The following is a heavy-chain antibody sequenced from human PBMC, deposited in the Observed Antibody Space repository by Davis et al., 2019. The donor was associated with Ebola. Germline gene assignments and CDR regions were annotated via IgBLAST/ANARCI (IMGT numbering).Heavy chain of an antibody. Sequence: GESLKISCATSGFTVSGNYMSWVRQAPGKGLEWVSVIYSGGSTYYADSVKGRFTISRDNPKNTLYLQMNSLRAEDTAVYYCANGNYDNSGYWGYWFDPWGQGTLVTVSS. V-gene: IGHV3-66*01. CDR1: GFTVSGNY. CDR2: IYSGGST. D-gene: IGHD3-22*01. CDR3: ANGNYDNSGYWGYWFDP. J-gene: IGHJ5*02.